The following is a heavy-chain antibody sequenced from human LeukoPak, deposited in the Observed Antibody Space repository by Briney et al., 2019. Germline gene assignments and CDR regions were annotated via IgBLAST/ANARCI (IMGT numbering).Heavy chain of an antibody. V-gene: IGHV3-30*02. J-gene: IGHJ3*02. CDR1: GFTVISNY. CDR3: AKDLPYYDFWSGYYTDAFDI. CDR2: LRYDGSNK. Sequence: GGSLRLSGAAFGFTVISNYMSWVGKAPGKGLEGVAFLRYDGSNKYYADSVKGRFTISRDNSKNTLYLQMNSLRAEDTAVYYCAKDLPYYDFWSGYYTDAFDIWGQGTMVTVSS. D-gene: IGHD3-3*01.